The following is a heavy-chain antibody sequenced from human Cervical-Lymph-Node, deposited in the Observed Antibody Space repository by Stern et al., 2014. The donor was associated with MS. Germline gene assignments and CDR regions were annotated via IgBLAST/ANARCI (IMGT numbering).Heavy chain of an antibody. D-gene: IGHD3-16*01. CDR3: AGGTGDNGFDP. J-gene: IGHJ5*02. CDR2: ITRPVGTA. Sequence: QVQLVQSGADVKKPGSAVRVSCKASGGVSWLRQAPGQGLEHVGDITRPVGTAHAAQRFQGSLTITANTSRNTTYRELRTLRSDDTAIYYCAGGTGDNGFDPWGQGTLVTVSS. V-gene: IGHV1-69*06. CDR1: GG.